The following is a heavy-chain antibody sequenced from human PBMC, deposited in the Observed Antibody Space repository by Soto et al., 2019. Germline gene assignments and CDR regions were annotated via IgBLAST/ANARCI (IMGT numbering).Heavy chain of an antibody. Sequence: PGGSLRLSCAASGFTFSSYGMHWVRQAPGKGLEWVAVIWYDGSNKYYADSVKGRFTISRDNSKNTLYLQMNSLRAEDTAVYYCARASSRPLRPKGLWSGQLFSYYFDAWGHGTLVTVSS. CDR2: IWYDGSNK. D-gene: IGHD3-10*01. CDR1: GFTFSSYG. J-gene: IGHJ4*01. CDR3: ARASSRPLRPKGLWSGQLFSYYFDA. V-gene: IGHV3-33*01.